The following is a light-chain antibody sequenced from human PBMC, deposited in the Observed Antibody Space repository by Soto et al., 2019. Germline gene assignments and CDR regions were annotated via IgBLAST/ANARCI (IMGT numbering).Light chain of an antibody. V-gene: IGKV1-39*01. CDR2: AAS. CDR3: RQSHSFPRP. J-gene: IGKJ1*01. Sequence: DIQLTQSPSSLSASVGDRVTITCRASQSISTYLNWYQQKPGNAPKVLIFAASSLLSGVPSRFSGSGSGTDFPFTITTLQPQDFATYYCRQSHSFPRPFGQMTKV. CDR1: QSISTY.